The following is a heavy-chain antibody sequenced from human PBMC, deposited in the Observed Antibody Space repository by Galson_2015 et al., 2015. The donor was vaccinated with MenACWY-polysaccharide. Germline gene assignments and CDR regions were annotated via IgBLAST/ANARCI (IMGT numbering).Heavy chain of an antibody. D-gene: IGHD1-14*01. Sequence: SLRLSCAASGFTFNSYTMSWVRQAPGKGLEWVSAISGSGASTYYADSVKGRFTIYRDNSKNTLYLQMNSRRAEDTAVYYCANPGLSTGRTSDVDYWGQGTLVTVSS. J-gene: IGHJ4*02. CDR3: ANPGLSTGRTSDVDY. CDR2: ISGSGAST. V-gene: IGHV3-23*01. CDR1: GFTFNSYT.